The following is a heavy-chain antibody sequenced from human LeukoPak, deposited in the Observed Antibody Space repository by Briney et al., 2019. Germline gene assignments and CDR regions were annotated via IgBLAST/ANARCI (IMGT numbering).Heavy chain of an antibody. J-gene: IGHJ4*02. CDR1: GYTFTSYG. CDR2: ISAYNGNI. V-gene: IGHV1-18*01. D-gene: IGHD3-10*01. CDR3: ARDSTPYYYGSGSYPDY. Sequence: ASVKVSCKASGYTFTSYGISWVRQAPGQGLEWMGWISAYNGNINYAQKLQGRVTMTTDTSTSTAYMELRSLRSDDTAVYYCARDSTPYYYGSGSYPDYWGQGTLVTVSS.